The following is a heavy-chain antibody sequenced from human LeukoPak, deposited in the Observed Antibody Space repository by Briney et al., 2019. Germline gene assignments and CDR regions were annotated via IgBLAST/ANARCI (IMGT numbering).Heavy chain of an antibody. CDR2: IYYSGST. Sequence: PSETLSLTCAVYGGSFSGYYWSWIRQHPGKGLEWIGYIYYSGSTYYNPSLKSRVTISVDTSKNQFSLKLSSVTAADTAVYYCARDSRQYSYGYPDAFDIWGQGTMVTVSS. V-gene: IGHV4-31*11. D-gene: IGHD5-18*01. J-gene: IGHJ3*02. CDR1: GGSFSGYY. CDR3: ARDSRQYSYGYPDAFDI.